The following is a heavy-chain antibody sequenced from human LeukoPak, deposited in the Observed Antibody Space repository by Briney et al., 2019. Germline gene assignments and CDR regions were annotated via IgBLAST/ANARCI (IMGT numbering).Heavy chain of an antibody. J-gene: IGHJ4*01. V-gene: IGHV1-46*02. CDR1: GYSIDTFY. Sequence: ASVKVSCKASGYSIDTFYIDWVRQAPGQGLEWMGRINPSGGSTSYAQNFQDRVTMTSDTSTSTSTSTVYMELSSLRSEDTAVYYCARVSRDGYYRFDYWGHGTLVTVSS. D-gene: IGHD5-24*01. CDR2: INPSGGST. CDR3: ARVSRDGYYRFDY.